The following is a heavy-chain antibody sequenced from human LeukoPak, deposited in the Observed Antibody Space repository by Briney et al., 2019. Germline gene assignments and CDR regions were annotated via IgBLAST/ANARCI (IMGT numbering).Heavy chain of an antibody. Sequence: ASVKVSCKASGYTFTTYYMHWVRQAPGQGLEWMGVNNPSGGGTTYSQNFQGRVTMTRDTSTSTVYMELSSLRSEDTAVYYCARGELFYDSSGYYTGDIWGQGTMVTVSS. CDR1: GYTFTTYY. V-gene: IGHV1-46*01. CDR3: ARGELFYDSSGYYTGDI. J-gene: IGHJ3*02. D-gene: IGHD3-22*01. CDR2: NNPSGGGT.